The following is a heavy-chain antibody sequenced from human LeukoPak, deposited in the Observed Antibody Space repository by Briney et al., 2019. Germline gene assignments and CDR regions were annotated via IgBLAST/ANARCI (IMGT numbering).Heavy chain of an antibody. CDR1: GFTFSTYV. Sequence: GGSLTLSCAASGFTFSTYVIVWVRRAAEKGLEWVASISVTGSNTFYTDSVKGRFTISRDNSKNTLDLQMNSLRAEDTAIYYCAKENLLPSAGTLGSWGQGTLVTVSS. J-gene: IGHJ5*02. CDR3: AKENLLPSAGTLGS. V-gene: IGHV3-23*01. D-gene: IGHD6-13*01. CDR2: ISVTGSNT.